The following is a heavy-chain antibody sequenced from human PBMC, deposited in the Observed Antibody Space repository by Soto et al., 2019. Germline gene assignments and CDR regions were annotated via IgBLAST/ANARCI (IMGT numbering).Heavy chain of an antibody. D-gene: IGHD3-22*01. V-gene: IGHV1-2*02. Sequence: ASVKVSCKASGYIFTDHLIHWVRQSPGQGLQWVGWVHPDSGGTNVAQAFQDRVTMTADTSITTAYMDLARLRPDDTAIFYCARGAQGFFPVSGIYFYFDHWGQGTPVTVSS. J-gene: IGHJ4*02. CDR1: GYIFTDHL. CDR2: VHPDSGGT. CDR3: ARGAQGFFPVSGIYFYFDH.